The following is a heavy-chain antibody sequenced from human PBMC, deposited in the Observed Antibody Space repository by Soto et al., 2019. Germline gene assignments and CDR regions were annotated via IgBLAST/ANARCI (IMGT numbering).Heavy chain of an antibody. CDR3: AHRRFDYGDYVEVGGFDY. CDR1: GFSLSTSGVG. Sequence: QITLKESGPTLVKPTQTLTLTCTFSGFSLSTSGVGVGWIRQPPGKALEWLALIYWDDDKRYSPSLKGRLTITEDTSKNQVVLTMSNMDPVDTATYYYAHRRFDYGDYVEVGGFDYWGQGSLVTVSS. D-gene: IGHD4-17*01. J-gene: IGHJ4*02. CDR2: IYWDDDK. V-gene: IGHV2-5*02.